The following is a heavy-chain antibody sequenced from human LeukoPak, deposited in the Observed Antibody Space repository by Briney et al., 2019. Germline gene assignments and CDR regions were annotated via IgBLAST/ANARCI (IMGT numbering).Heavy chain of an antibody. CDR3: ATNAGAAAFDTFDI. CDR1: GGSISSYY. J-gene: IGHJ3*02. Sequence: SETLSRTCTVSGGSISSYYWSWIRQPPGKGLEWIAYFYYSGSTNYNPSLKSRVTMSGDMSKNQFSLKLSSVTAADTAVYYCATNAGAAAFDTFDIWGQGTMVTVSS. V-gene: IGHV4-59*01. CDR2: FYYSGST. D-gene: IGHD6-13*01.